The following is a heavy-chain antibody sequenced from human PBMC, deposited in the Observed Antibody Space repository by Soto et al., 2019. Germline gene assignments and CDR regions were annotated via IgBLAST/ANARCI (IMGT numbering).Heavy chain of an antibody. Sequence: GASVKVSCKASGGTFSSYAISWVRQAPGQGLEWMGGIIPIFGTANYAQKFQSRVTITADKSTSTAYMELSSLRSEDTAVYYCARYVPAAGFHYYYYYGMDVWGQGTTVTVSS. CDR2: IIPIFGTA. CDR1: GGTFSSYA. V-gene: IGHV1-69*06. J-gene: IGHJ6*02. D-gene: IGHD2-2*01. CDR3: ARYVPAAGFHYYYYYGMDV.